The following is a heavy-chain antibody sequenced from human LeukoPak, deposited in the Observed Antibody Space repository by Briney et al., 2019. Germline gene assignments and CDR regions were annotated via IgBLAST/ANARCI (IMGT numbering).Heavy chain of an antibody. Sequence: PSETLSLTCTFSGGSISSSYWSWIRQPPGKGLEWIGYIYYIGSATYNPSLKSRVTISIDTSKNQFSLKLSSVTAADTAVYYCARSSEGRYYYDSSGFSYYYYYMDVWGKGTTVTISS. CDR3: ARSSEGRYYYDSSGFSYYYYYMDV. J-gene: IGHJ6*03. CDR2: IYYIGSA. D-gene: IGHD3-22*01. V-gene: IGHV4-59*01. CDR1: GGSISSSY.